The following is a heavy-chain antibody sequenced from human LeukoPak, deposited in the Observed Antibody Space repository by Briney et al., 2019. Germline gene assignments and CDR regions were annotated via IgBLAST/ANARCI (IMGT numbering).Heavy chain of an antibody. CDR2: ISAYNGNT. Sequence: GASVKVSCKASGYTFTSYGISWVRQAPGQGLEWMGWISAYNGNTNYAQKLQGRVTMTTDTSTSTAYMELRSLRSDDTAVYYCVREFRVIVATIRNYGMDVWGQGTTVTVSS. V-gene: IGHV1-18*01. J-gene: IGHJ6*02. CDR1: GYTFTSYG. CDR3: VREFRVIVATIRNYGMDV. D-gene: IGHD5-12*01.